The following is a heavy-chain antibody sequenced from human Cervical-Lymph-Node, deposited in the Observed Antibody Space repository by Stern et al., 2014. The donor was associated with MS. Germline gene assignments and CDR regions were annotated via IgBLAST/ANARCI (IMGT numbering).Heavy chain of an antibody. D-gene: IGHD6-6*01. CDR1: GGTFNTNV. Sequence: VQLVQSGAEVKKPGSSVKVSCKASGGTFNTNVISWVRQAPGQGLEWMGGIIPIFGTALYAQKFQGRATITATPSTAAAYLGLGSLRSEDTAVYYCARAAYSTSSYNYWGQGTLVIVSS. CDR3: ARAAYSTSSYNY. J-gene: IGHJ4*02. CDR2: IIPIFGTA. V-gene: IGHV1-69*01.